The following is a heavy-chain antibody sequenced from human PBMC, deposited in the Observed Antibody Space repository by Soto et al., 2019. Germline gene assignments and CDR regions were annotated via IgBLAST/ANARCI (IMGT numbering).Heavy chain of an antibody. V-gene: IGHV4-34*01. J-gene: IGHJ4*02. D-gene: IGHD3-10*01. CDR1: GGSFSGFY. CDR3: AIRVHGRKIFDY. CDR2: INDSGTI. Sequence: PSETLSLTCAVYGGSFSGFYWSWIRQTPGKGLEWAGEINDSGTINYNPSLKNRVTISIDTSKNQFSLKLSSVTAADTAVYSCAIRVHGRKIFDYSGQGALVTVSS.